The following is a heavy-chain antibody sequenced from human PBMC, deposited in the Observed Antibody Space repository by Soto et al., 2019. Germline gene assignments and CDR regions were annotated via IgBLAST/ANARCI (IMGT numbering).Heavy chain of an antibody. D-gene: IGHD3-10*01. CDR2: IYYSGST. CDR1: GGSISSHSYY. CDR3: ASLYGSGSYYNFWYYYHGMDV. V-gene: IGHV4-39*01. Sequence: PSETLSLTCTVSGGSISSHSYYRGWIRQPPGKGLEWIGSIYYSGSTYYNPSLKSRVPISVDTSKNQFSLKLSSVTAADTAVYYCASLYGSGSYYNFWYYYHGMDVWGQGTTVTVSS. J-gene: IGHJ6*02.